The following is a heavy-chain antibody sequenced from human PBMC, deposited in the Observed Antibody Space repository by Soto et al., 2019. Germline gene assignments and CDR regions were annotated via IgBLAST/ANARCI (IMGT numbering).Heavy chain of an antibody. D-gene: IGHD3-16*02. CDR2: IIPLFGTT. CDR1: GGTFRSYA. V-gene: IGHV1-69*13. Sequence: SVKVSCKASGGTFRSYAISWVRQAPGQGLEWMGGIIPLFGTTNYAQKFQGRVTITADDPTRTASMELSSLRSEDTAIYYCATNNRASYHFDYWGQGTLVTVSS. J-gene: IGHJ4*02. CDR3: ATNNRASYHFDY.